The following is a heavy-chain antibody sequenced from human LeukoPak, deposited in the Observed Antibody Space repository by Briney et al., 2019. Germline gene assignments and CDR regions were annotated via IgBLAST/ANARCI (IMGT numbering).Heavy chain of an antibody. D-gene: IGHD2-2*01. CDR1: GASISSGGYY. CDR2: IYYSGST. CDR3: ARGPGGQLLATLFDY. Sequence: PSETLSLTCTVSGASISSGGYYWSWIRQHPGKGLEWIGYIYYSGSTYYNPSLKSRVTISVDTSKNQFSLKLSSVTAADTAVYYCARGPGGQLLATLFDYWGQGTLVTVSS. J-gene: IGHJ4*02. V-gene: IGHV4-31*03.